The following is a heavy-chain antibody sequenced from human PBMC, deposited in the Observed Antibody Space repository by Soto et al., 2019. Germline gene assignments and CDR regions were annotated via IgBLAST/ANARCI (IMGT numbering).Heavy chain of an antibody. Sequence: SETLSLTCTVSGGSISSYYWSWIRQPPGKGLEWIGYIYYSGSTNYNPSLKSRVTISVDTSKNQFSLKLSSVTAADTAVYYCARLLVASYYDFWSGYSSYYYMDVWGKGTTVTVSS. J-gene: IGHJ6*03. V-gene: IGHV4-59*01. CDR2: IYYSGST. CDR1: GGSISSYY. D-gene: IGHD3-3*01. CDR3: ARLLVASYYDFWSGYSSYYYMDV.